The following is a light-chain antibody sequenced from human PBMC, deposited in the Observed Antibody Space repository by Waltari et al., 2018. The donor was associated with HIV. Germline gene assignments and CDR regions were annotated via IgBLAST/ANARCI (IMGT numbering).Light chain of an antibody. CDR1: QRLGFY. Sequence: IQMTQSPSSLSASVGDRVTINCRPSQRLGFYLHWYQNKPGKAPKVLFYAASRLQTGVPSRFSGIGTGTDCSLTISALQPEDFATYYCQQSFSTLWSFGQGTRVEIK. J-gene: IGKJ1*01. V-gene: IGKV1-39*01. CDR2: AAS. CDR3: QQSFSTLWS.